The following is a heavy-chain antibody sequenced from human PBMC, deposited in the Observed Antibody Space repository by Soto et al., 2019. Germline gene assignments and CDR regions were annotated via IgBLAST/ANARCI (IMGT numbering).Heavy chain of an antibody. J-gene: IGHJ4*02. CDR2: IYYSGRT. Sequence: PSDTLSLTCTVTGDSINSRSYYWGWIRQPAGKGLEWFGSIYYSGRTYNNPSLRSRVSMSIDTSKDQFSLKLKSVTAADTALYFCASQRTSVVTPAYFDVWGPGSLVTVSS. V-gene: IGHV4-39*01. D-gene: IGHD2-21*02. CDR1: GDSINSRSYY. CDR3: ASQRTSVVTPAYFDV.